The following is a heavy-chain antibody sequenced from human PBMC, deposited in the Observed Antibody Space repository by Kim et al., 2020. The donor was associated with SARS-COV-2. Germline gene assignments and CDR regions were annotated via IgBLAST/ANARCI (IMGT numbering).Heavy chain of an antibody. CDR3: ARLVMITFGGIIVIPTGRFDY. CDR1: GGSISSSSYY. J-gene: IGHJ4*02. Sequence: SETLSLTCTVSGGSISSSSYYWGWIRQPPGKGLEWIGSIYYSGSTYYNPSLKSRVTISVDTSKNQFSLKLCSVTAADTAVYYCARLVMITFGGIIVIPTGRFDYWGQGTLVTVSS. CDR2: IYYSGST. D-gene: IGHD3-16*02. V-gene: IGHV4-39*01.